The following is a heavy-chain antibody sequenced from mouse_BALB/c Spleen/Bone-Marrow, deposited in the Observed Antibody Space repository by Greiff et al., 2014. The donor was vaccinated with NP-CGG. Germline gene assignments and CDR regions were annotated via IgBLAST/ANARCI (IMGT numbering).Heavy chain of an antibody. V-gene: IGHV1-14*01. CDR1: GYTFTSYV. D-gene: IGHD1-2*01. CDR2: INPYNDGT. Sequence: VQLKESEPELVKPGASVKMSCKASGYTFTSYVMHWVKQKPGQGLEWIGYINPYNDGTKYNEKFKGKATLTSDKSSSTAYMELSSLTSEDSAVYYCARRQFITTAAWFAYWGQGTLVTVSA. CDR3: ARRQFITTAAWFAY. J-gene: IGHJ3*01.